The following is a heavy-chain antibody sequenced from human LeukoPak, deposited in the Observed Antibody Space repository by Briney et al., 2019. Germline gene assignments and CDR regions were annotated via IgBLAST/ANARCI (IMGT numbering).Heavy chain of an antibody. J-gene: IGHJ4*02. V-gene: IGHV4-59*08. Sequence: SETLSLTCTVSGGSISSYYWSWIRQPPGKGLEWIGYIYYSGSTTYNPSLKSRATISVDTSKNQFSLKLSSVTAADTAVYYCARQGTAVAAPLDYWGQGTLVTVSS. D-gene: IGHD6-19*01. CDR3: ARQGTAVAAPLDY. CDR1: GGSISSYY. CDR2: IYYSGST.